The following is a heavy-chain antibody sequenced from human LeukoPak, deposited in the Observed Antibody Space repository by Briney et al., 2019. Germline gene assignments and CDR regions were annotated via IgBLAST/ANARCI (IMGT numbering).Heavy chain of an antibody. CDR3: AKSGRIGYCSGGSCYLVY. D-gene: IGHD2-15*01. CDR1: GFTFSTYG. J-gene: IGHJ4*02. Sequence: SGGSLRLSCAASGFTFSTYGMTWVRQAPGKGLEWVSAISGSGGSTYYADSVKGRFTISRDNSKNTLYLQMNSLRAEDTAVYYCAKSGRIGYCSGGSCYLVYWGQGTLVTVSS. V-gene: IGHV3-23*01. CDR2: ISGSGGST.